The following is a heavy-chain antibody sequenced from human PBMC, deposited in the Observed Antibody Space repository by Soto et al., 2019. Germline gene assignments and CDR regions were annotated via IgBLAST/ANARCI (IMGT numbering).Heavy chain of an antibody. CDR2: IKQDGSEK. CDR3: ARHAAYSFDS. D-gene: IGHD2-15*01. Sequence: GGSLRLSCAASGFAFNTYWMTWVRLAPGKGLEVVANIKQDGSEKDYVDSVKGRFTISRDNAKNSLYLQMNSLRAEDTAVYYCARHAAYSFDSWGQGTLVTVSS. CDR1: GFAFNTYW. J-gene: IGHJ4*02. V-gene: IGHV3-7*03.